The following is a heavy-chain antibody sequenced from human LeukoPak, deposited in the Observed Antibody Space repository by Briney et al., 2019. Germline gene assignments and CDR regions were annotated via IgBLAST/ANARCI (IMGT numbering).Heavy chain of an antibody. CDR2: ISGSGGST. CDR3: AKDQKYCNGGSCYSDNWFDP. V-gene: IGHV3-23*01. Sequence: GGSLRLSCAASGFTFSSYAMSWVRQAPGKGLEWVSAISGSGGSTYYADSVKGRFTISRDNSKNTLYLQMNSLRAEDTAVYYCAKDQKYCNGGSCYSDNWFDPWGQGTLVTVSS. CDR1: GFTFSSYA. J-gene: IGHJ5*02. D-gene: IGHD2-15*01.